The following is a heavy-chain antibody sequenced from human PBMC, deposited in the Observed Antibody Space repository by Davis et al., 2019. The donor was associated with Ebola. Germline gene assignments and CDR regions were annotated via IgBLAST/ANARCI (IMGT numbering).Heavy chain of an antibody. J-gene: IGHJ6*02. Sequence: GESLKISCAASGFTFSSYSMNWVRQAPGKGLEWVSCISSSSSYIYYADSVKGRFTLTRDNAKNSVYLQMNSLRAEDTAVYYCAREREQQLVRYYYGLDVWGLGTTVTVSS. D-gene: IGHD6-13*01. CDR3: AREREQQLVRYYYGLDV. CDR2: ISSSSSYI. V-gene: IGHV3-21*06. CDR1: GFTFSSYS.